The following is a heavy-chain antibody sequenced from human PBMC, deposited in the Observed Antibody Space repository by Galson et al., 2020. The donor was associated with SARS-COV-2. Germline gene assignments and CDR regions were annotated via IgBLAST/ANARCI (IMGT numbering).Heavy chain of an antibody. J-gene: IGHJ2*01. CDR3: AGAVAGYWYFDL. CDR2: ISAYNGNT. Sequence: ASVKVSCKASGYTFISYGINWVRQAPGQGLEWMGWISAYNGNTNYAQKFQGRVTLTTDTSTSTAYMELRSLRSDDTAMYYCAGAVAGYWYFDLGGRGTLVTVSS. V-gene: IGHV1-18*01. D-gene: IGHD6-19*01. CDR1: GYTFISYG.